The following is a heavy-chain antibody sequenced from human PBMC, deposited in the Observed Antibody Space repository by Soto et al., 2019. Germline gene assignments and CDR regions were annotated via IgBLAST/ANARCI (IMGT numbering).Heavy chain of an antibody. CDR2: IIPILGIA. D-gene: IGHD3-16*02. CDR3: GRGTPPYDYIWGSCRSSRGAFDY. V-gene: IGHV1-69*02. CDR1: VGTFISYT. J-gene: IGHJ4*02. Sequence: QVQLVQSGAEVKKPGSSVKVSCKASVGTFISYTISWVRQAPGQGLEWTGRIIPILGIANYAQKFQGRVTITSDKSTRTAYMELSGLRSEDTAVYYCGRGTPPYDYIWGSCRSSRGAFDYWGQGTLVTVSS.